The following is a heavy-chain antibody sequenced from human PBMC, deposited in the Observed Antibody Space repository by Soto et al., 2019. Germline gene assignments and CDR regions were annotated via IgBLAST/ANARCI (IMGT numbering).Heavy chain of an antibody. CDR3: ARYAGSSWFDY. J-gene: IGHJ4*02. CDR1: VGSISTYY. V-gene: IGHV4-59*01. CDR2: INYNGRT. Sequence: ETLSLTCTVSVGSISTYYWSWIRQPPGKGLEWIGYINYNGRTNYNPSLKSRVTMSLDTSKNQFSLKLRSVTAADTAVFYCARYAGSSWFDYWGQGTLVTVS. D-gene: IGHD6-13*01.